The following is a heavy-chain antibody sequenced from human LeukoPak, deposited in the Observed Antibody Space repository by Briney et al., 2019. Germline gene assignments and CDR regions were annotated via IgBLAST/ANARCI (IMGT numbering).Heavy chain of an antibody. D-gene: IGHD7-27*01. CDR2: INSDGSTT. Sequence: GGSLRLSCAGSGFTVSTNFTRWVRQAPGKGLVCVSRINSDGSTTTYADSVKGRFTISRDNAKNTLYLQMNSLRAEDSALYYCARIRESLGLGAFDIWGQGTMVTVSS. CDR1: GFTVSTNF. J-gene: IGHJ3*02. V-gene: IGHV3-74*03. CDR3: ARIRESLGLGAFDI.